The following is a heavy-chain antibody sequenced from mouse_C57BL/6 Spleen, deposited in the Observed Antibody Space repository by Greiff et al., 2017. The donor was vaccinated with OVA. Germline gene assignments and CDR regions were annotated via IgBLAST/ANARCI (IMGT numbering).Heavy chain of an antibody. CDR1: GYTFTDYY. CDR2: INPNNGGT. D-gene: IGHD1-1*01. Sequence: EVQLQQSGPELVKPGASVKISCKASGYTFTDYYMNWVKQSHGKSLEWIGDINPNNGGTSYNQKVKGKATLTVDKSSSTAYMELRSLTSEDSAVYYCARNYGSSYPYAMDYWGQGTSVTVSS. CDR3: ARNYGSSYPYAMDY. V-gene: IGHV1-26*01. J-gene: IGHJ4*01.